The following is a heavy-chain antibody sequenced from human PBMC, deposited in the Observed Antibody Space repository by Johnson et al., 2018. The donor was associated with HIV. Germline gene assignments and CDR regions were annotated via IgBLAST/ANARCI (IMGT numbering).Heavy chain of an antibody. Sequence: QVQLVESGGGLVKPGGSLRLSCAAPGFTFSAYYMRWNCQALGYGREWLSYISSSSSTTYYGDIVKGRFTITRDNAKNSRYLQMNSLRAEDTAVYYCATFGGGIFHAFDIWGQGTMVTVSS. D-gene: IGHD3-10*01. J-gene: IGHJ3*02. V-gene: IGHV3-11*01. CDR2: ISSSSSTT. CDR3: ATFGGGIFHAFDI. CDR1: GFTFSAYY.